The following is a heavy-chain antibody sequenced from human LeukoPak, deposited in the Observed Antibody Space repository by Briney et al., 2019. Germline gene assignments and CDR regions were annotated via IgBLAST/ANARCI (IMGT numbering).Heavy chain of an antibody. CDR2: IIPILGIA. CDR3: ASQFGYYDSSGYYPTAYEDY. CDR1: GGTFSSYA. V-gene: IGHV1-69*04. D-gene: IGHD3-22*01. Sequence: SVKVSCKASGGTFSSYAISWVRQAPGQGLEWMGRIIPILGIANYAQKFQGRVTITADKSTSTAYMELSSLRSEDTAVYYCASQFGYYDSSGYYPTAYEDYWGQGTLVTVSS. J-gene: IGHJ4*02.